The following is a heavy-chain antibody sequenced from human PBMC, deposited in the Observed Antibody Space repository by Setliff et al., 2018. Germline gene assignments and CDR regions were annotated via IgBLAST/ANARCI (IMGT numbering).Heavy chain of an antibody. Sequence: ETLSLTCTVSGESIRSNKWWNWVRQPPGKGLEWIGDIYQSGTTNYNPSLKSRVTMSVDKSRNQFSLRLTSVTAADTAIYYCTRAYSGSHDYWGQGTLVTVSS. CDR3: TRAYSGSHDY. CDR2: IYQSGTT. D-gene: IGHD1-26*01. V-gene: IGHV4-4*02. J-gene: IGHJ4*02. CDR1: GESIRSNKW.